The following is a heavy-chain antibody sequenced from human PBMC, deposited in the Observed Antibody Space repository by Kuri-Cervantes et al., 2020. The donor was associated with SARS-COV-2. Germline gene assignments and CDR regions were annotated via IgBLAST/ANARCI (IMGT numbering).Heavy chain of an antibody. V-gene: IGHV3-21*04. CDR2: ISSSSSYI. CDR3: ASPETLRPYCSSTSCYTDDAFDI. Sequence: GGSLRLSCAASGFTFSSYSMNWVRQAPGKGLEWVSSISSSSSYIYYADSVKGRFTISRDNAKNSLYLQMNSLRAEDTAVYYCASPETLRPYCSSTSCYTDDAFDIWGQGTMVTVSS. J-gene: IGHJ3*02. CDR1: GFTFSSYS. D-gene: IGHD2-2*02.